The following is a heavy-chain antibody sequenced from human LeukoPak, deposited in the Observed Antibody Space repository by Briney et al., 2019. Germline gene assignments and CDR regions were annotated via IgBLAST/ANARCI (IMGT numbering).Heavy chain of an antibody. CDR2: ISSSSSYI. Sequence: GGSLRLSCAASGFTFSSYSMNWVRQAPGKGLEWVSSISSSSSYIYYADSVKGRFTISRDNAKNSLYLQMNSLRAEDTAVYYCARESVYYYDSSGGDYWGQGTLVTVSS. V-gene: IGHV3-21*01. J-gene: IGHJ4*02. D-gene: IGHD3-22*01. CDR3: ARESVYYYDSSGGDY. CDR1: GFTFSSYS.